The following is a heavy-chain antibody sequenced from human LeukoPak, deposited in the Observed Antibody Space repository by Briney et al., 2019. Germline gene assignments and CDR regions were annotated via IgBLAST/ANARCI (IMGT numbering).Heavy chain of an antibody. CDR2: IHAGGNT. J-gene: IGHJ6*04. CDR1: GGSIGDNY. D-gene: IGHD2/OR15-2a*01. CDR3: ATQYYHINV. V-gene: IGHV4-59*01. Sequence: SETLSLTCSVSGGSIGDNYWTWIRQPPGKGLEWIGYIHAGGNTNYNPALNSRATFSIATSRTQFPLRLTSVSAADTAIYYCATQYYHINVWGKGTSVTVSS.